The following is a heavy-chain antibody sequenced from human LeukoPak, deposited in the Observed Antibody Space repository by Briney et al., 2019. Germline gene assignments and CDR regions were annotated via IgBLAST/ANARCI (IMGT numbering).Heavy chain of an antibody. J-gene: IGHJ4*02. CDR1: GYTFTSYY. D-gene: IGHD2-2*01. V-gene: IGHV1-46*01. CDR2: INPSGGST. Sequence: ASVEVSCKASGYTFTSYYMHWVRQAPGQGLEWMGIINPSGGSTSYAQKFQGRVTMTRDMSTSTVYMELSSLRSEDTAVYYCARDSGPVYQLLMPGGFDYWGQGTLVTVSS. CDR3: ARDSGPVYQLLMPGGFDY.